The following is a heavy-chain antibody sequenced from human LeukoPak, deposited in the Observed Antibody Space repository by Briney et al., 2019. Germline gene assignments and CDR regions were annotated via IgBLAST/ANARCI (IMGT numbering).Heavy chain of an antibody. V-gene: IGHV3-48*03. CDR2: ISSIGSTI. D-gene: IGHD5-24*01. Sequence: GGSLRLSCAASGFTFSIYEMNWVRQAPGKGLEWVSYISSIGSTIYYADSVKGRFTISRDNSKNTLYLQMNSLRAEDTAVYYCARAPRDGYNYVYWGQGTLVTVSS. J-gene: IGHJ4*02. CDR3: ARAPRDGYNYVY. CDR1: GFTFSIYE.